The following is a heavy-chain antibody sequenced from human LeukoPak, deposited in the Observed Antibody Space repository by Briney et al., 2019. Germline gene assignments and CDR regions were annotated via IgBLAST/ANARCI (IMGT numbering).Heavy chain of an antibody. V-gene: IGHV1-2*02. J-gene: IGHJ5*02. CDR1: GYTFTGYY. CDR2: INPNSGGT. Sequence: GAPVKVSCKASGYTFTGYYMHWVRQAPGQGIECMGWINPNSGGTNYAQKFQGRVTMTRDTSISTAYMELSRLRSDDTAVYYCARDFIVVVPAGFDPWGQGTLVTVSS. CDR3: ARDFIVVVPAGFDP. D-gene: IGHD2-2*01.